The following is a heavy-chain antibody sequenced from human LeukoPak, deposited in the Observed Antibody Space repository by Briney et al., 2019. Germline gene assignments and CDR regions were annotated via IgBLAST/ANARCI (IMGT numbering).Heavy chain of an antibody. Sequence: GGSLRLSCAASGFTFSSYAMHWVRQAPGKGLEWVAVISYDGSNKYYADSVKGRFTISRDNSKNTLYLQMNSLRAEDTAVYYCARYSSGGTAILGFDYWGQGTLVTVSS. V-gene: IGHV3-30-3*01. J-gene: IGHJ4*02. CDR2: ISYDGSNK. D-gene: IGHD5-18*01. CDR1: GFTFSSYA. CDR3: ARYSSGGTAILGFDY.